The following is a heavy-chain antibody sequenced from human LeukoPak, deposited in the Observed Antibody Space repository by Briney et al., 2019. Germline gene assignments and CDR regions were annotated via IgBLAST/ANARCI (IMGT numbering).Heavy chain of an antibody. V-gene: IGHV4-59*01. CDR3: AQGRYDILTGYFRYFDY. Sequence: SETLSLTCTVSGGSISSYYWSWIRQPPGKGLEWIGYIYYSGSTNYNPSLKSRVTISVDTSKNQFSLKLSSVTAADTAVYYCAQGRYDILTGYFRYFDYWGQGTLVTVSS. CDR1: GGSISSYY. CDR2: IYYSGST. J-gene: IGHJ4*02. D-gene: IGHD3-9*01.